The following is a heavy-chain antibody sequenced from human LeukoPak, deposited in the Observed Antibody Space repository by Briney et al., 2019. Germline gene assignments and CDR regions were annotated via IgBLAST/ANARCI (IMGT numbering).Heavy chain of an antibody. CDR2: INHGGST. Sequence: PSETLSLTCAVSGGSFSGHYWNWIRQPPGKGLEWIGEINHGGSTNYNPSLKSRVTISVDTSKNQFSLKLSSVTAADTAVYYCASSGYYYDSSGPTRFDPWGQGTLVTVSS. J-gene: IGHJ5*02. V-gene: IGHV4-34*01. CDR3: ASSGYYYDSSGPTRFDP. CDR1: GGSFSGHY. D-gene: IGHD3-22*01.